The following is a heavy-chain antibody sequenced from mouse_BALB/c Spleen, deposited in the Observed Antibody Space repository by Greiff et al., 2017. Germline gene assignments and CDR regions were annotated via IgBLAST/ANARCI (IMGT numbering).Heavy chain of an antibody. CDR1: GFSLSRYS. Sequence: VQLVESGPGLVAPSQSLSITCTVSGFSLSRYSVHWVRQPPGKGLEWLGMIWGGGSTDYNSALKSRLSISKDNSKSQVFLKMNSLQTDDTAMYYCARNPITTVVATGAMDYWGQGTSVTVSS. J-gene: IGHJ4*01. CDR3: ARNPITTVVATGAMDY. D-gene: IGHD1-1*01. V-gene: IGHV2-6-4*01. CDR2: IWGGGST.